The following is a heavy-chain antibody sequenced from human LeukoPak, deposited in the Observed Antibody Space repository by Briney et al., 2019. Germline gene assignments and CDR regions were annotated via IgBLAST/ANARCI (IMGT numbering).Heavy chain of an antibody. CDR2: IYYSGGI. Sequence: SETLSLTCAVSGYSISSSNYWAWIRQPPGKGLEWIGHIYYSGGIYYNPSLKSRVTISVDTSKNQFSPKLSSVTAADAAVYYCARGRLYYYGSGSYHFDYWGQGTLVTVSS. J-gene: IGHJ4*02. CDR1: GYSISSSNY. D-gene: IGHD3-10*01. CDR3: ARGRLYYYGSGSYHFDY. V-gene: IGHV4-28*05.